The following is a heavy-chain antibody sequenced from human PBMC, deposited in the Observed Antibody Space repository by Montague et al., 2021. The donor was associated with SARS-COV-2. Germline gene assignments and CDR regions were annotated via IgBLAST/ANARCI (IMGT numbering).Heavy chain of an antibody. V-gene: IGHV4-59*02. CDR3: ARDARFAMKVVVITYLWFDP. Sequence: SETLSLTCTVSGGSVSDYYWSWIRQPPGKGLEWIGDIYHSGSTNXNPSLKSRVTTSVDTSKNQFSLKLSSVTAADTAVYYCARDARFAMKVVVITYLWFDPWGQGTLVTVSS. CDR2: IYHSGST. J-gene: IGHJ5*02. CDR1: GGSVSDYY. D-gene: IGHD3-22*01.